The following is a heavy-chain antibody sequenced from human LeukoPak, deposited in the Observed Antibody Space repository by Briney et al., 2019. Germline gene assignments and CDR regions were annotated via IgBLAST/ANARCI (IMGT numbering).Heavy chain of an antibody. CDR1: GGSISSSSYY. Sequence: PSETLSLTCTVSGGSISSSSYYWGWIRQPPGKGLEWIGSIYYSGSTYYNPSLKSRVTIPVDTSKNQFSLKLSSVTAADTAVYYCARPRKYCSGGSCAFDAFDIWGQGTMVTVSS. D-gene: IGHD2-15*01. V-gene: IGHV4-39*01. J-gene: IGHJ3*02. CDR3: ARPRKYCSGGSCAFDAFDI. CDR2: IYYSGST.